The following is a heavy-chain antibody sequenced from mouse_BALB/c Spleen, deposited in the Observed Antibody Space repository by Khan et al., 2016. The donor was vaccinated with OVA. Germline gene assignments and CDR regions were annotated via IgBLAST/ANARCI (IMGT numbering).Heavy chain of an antibody. D-gene: IGHD3-2*02. CDR3: AREEALYYFDY. CDR2: IYPGTDNT. V-gene: IGHV1-76*01. CDR1: GYIFTNYW. J-gene: IGHJ2*01. Sequence: VKLLESGAELVRPGASVKLSCKTSGYIFTNYWIHWVKQRSGQGLEWIARIYPGTDNTYYNEKLKDRATLTADKSSSTAYLQLSSLKSEDSAVYFCAREEALYYFDYWGQGTTRTVSS.